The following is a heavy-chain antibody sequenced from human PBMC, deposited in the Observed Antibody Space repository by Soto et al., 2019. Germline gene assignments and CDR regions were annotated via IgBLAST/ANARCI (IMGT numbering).Heavy chain of an antibody. CDR2: IYYSGST. J-gene: IGHJ4*02. CDR3: AREVYYDSSRSYFDY. V-gene: IGHV4-59*01. D-gene: IGHD3-22*01. Sequence: SETLSLTCTVSGGSISSYYWSWIRQPPGKGLEWIGYIYYSGSTNYNPSLKSRVTISVDTSKNQFSLKLSSVTAADTAVYYCAREVYYDSSRSYFDYWGQGTLVTVSS. CDR1: GGSISSYY.